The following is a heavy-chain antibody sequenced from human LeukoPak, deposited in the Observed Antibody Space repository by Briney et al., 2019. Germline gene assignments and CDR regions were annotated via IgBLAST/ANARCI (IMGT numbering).Heavy chain of an antibody. J-gene: IGHJ5*02. CDR1: GYTFTSYG. D-gene: IGHD3-10*01. Sequence: ASVKVSCKASGYTFTSYGISWVRQAPGQGLEWMGWISAYNGNTNYAQKFQGRVTMTTDTSTSTAYMELRSLRSDDTAVYYCARDGKYYYGSGWFDPWGQGTLVTVSS. CDR2: ISAYNGNT. CDR3: ARDGKYYYGSGWFDP. V-gene: IGHV1-18*01.